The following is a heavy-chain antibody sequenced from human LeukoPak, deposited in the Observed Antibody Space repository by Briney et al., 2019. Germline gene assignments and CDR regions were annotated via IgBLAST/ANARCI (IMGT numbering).Heavy chain of an antibody. Sequence: GGSLRLSCAASGFTFSSYGMSWVRQAPGKGLEWVANIKQDGSEKYYVDSVKGRFTISRDNAKNSLYLQMNSLRAEDTAVYYCARDRRYFDWLPYNWFDPWGQGTLVTVSS. CDR2: IKQDGSEK. V-gene: IGHV3-7*01. J-gene: IGHJ5*02. CDR1: GFTFSSYG. CDR3: ARDRRYFDWLPYNWFDP. D-gene: IGHD3-9*01.